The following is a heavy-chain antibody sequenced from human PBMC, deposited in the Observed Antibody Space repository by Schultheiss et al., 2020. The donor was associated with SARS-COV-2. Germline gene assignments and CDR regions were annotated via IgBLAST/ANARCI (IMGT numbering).Heavy chain of an antibody. CDR3: ARDKGDYYPSHDAFDI. J-gene: IGHJ3*02. Sequence: SVKVSCKASGYTFTSYGISWVRQAPGKGLEWMGGIIPIFGTANYAQKFQGRVTITADESTSTAYMELSSLRSEDTAVYYCARDKGDYYPSHDAFDIWGQGTVVTVSS. D-gene: IGHD4-17*01. CDR1: GYTFTSYG. CDR2: IIPIFGTA. V-gene: IGHV1-69*13.